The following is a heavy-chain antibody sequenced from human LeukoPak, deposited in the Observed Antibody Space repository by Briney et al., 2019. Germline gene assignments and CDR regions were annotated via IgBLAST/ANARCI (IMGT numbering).Heavy chain of an antibody. Sequence: SETLSLTCTVSGGSISSYYWSWIRQPAGKGLEWIGRIYTSGSTNYNPSLKSRVTMSVDTSKNQFSLKLSSVTAADTAVYYCARGVTTVTHNWFDPWGQGTPVTVSS. CDR1: GGSISSYY. CDR2: IYTSGST. CDR3: ARGVTTVTHNWFDP. J-gene: IGHJ5*02. V-gene: IGHV4-4*07. D-gene: IGHD4-17*01.